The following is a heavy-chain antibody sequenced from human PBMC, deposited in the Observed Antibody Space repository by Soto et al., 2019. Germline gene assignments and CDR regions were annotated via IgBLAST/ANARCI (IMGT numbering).Heavy chain of an antibody. D-gene: IGHD6-19*01. CDR2: IKSKTDGGTT. J-gene: IGHJ1*01. CDR1: GFTFSNAW. CDR3: TTGRKQWLVSGYFQH. V-gene: IGHV3-15*01. Sequence: EVQLVESGGGLVKPGGSLRLSCAASGFTFSNAWMSWVRQAPGKGLEWVGRIKSKTDGGTTDYAAPVKGRFTISRDDSKNTLYLQMNSLKTEDTAVYYCTTGRKQWLVSGYFQHWGQGTLVTVSS.